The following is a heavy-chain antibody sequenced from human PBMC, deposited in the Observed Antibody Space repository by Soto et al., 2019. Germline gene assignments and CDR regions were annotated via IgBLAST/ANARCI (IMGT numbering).Heavy chain of an antibody. Sequence: SETLSLTCTVSGGSISSGDYYWSWIRQPPGKGLEWIGYIYYSGSTYYNPPLKSRVTISVDTSKNQFSLKLSSVTAADTAVYYCARDNQQLAYNWFDPWGQGTLVTVSS. V-gene: IGHV4-30-4*01. D-gene: IGHD6-13*01. CDR2: IYYSGST. CDR1: GGSISSGDYY. CDR3: ARDNQQLAYNWFDP. J-gene: IGHJ5*02.